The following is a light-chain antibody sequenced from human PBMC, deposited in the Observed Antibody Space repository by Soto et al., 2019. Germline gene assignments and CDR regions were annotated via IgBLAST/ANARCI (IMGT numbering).Light chain of an antibody. Sequence: EIVLTQSPGTLSLSPGERATLSCRASQSVSSSYLAWYQQKPGQAPRLLIYGASSRATGIPDRFSGSGSGIGFTLTISRLEPEFFAVYYCQQYGSSPPWTFGQGTKVE. CDR1: QSVSSSY. CDR2: GAS. V-gene: IGKV3-20*01. J-gene: IGKJ1*01. CDR3: QQYGSSPPWT.